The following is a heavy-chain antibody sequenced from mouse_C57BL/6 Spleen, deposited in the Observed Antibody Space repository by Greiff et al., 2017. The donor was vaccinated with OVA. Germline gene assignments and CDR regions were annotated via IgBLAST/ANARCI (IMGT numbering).Heavy chain of an antibody. J-gene: IGHJ1*03. CDR1: GFTFSSYA. Sequence: EVHLVESGEGLVKPGGSLTLSCAASGFTFSSYAMSWVRQTPEKRLEWVAYISSGGDYIYYADTVKGRFTISRDNARNTLYLQMSSLKSEDTAMYYCTRGGYGSSYVWYFDVWGTGTTVTVSS. CDR3: TRGGYGSSYVWYFDV. D-gene: IGHD1-1*01. CDR2: ISSGGDYI. V-gene: IGHV5-9-1*02.